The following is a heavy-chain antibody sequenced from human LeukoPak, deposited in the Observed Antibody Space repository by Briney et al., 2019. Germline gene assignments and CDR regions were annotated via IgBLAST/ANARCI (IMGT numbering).Heavy chain of an antibody. CDR1: GGTFSSYA. CDR2: IIPILGIA. Sequence: ASVKVFCKASGGTFSSYAISWVRQAPGQGVEWMGRIIPILGIANYAQKFQGRVTITADKSTSTAYMELSSLRSEDTAVYYCASDYYDSSLYDYWGQGTLVTVSS. D-gene: IGHD3-22*01. V-gene: IGHV1-69*04. CDR3: ASDYYDSSLYDY. J-gene: IGHJ4*02.